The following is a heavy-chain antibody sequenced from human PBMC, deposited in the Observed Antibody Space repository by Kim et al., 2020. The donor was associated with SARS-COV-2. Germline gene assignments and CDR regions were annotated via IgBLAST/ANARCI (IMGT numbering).Heavy chain of an antibody. CDR1: GFTVSNNF. D-gene: IGHD3-16*01. CDR2: IEDIVSI. Sequence: GGSLRLSCAASGFTVSNNFMSWVRQAPGKGLEWVSVIEDIVSIYYGESVRGRFTISRDNSKNMLYLQMNRLRAEDTAVYYCATLRHYAFEYWGQGTLVTVSS. V-gene: IGHV3-53*01. CDR3: ATLRHYAFEY. J-gene: IGHJ4*02.